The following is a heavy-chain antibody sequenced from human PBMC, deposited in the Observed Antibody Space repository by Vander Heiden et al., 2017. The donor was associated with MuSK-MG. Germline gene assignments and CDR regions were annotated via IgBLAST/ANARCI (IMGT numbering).Heavy chain of an antibody. CDR1: GFPFSSYA. V-gene: IGHV3-23*01. CDR2: ISGSGGST. D-gene: IGHD6-13*01. Sequence: EVQLLESGGGLVQPGGSLSISCAASGFPFSSYAMRWGRQAPGKGLEWVSAISGSGGSTYYADSVKGRFTISRDNSKNTLYLQMNSLRAEDTAVYYCAKHPQSLSSRNYMDVWGKGTTVTVSS. J-gene: IGHJ6*03. CDR3: AKHPQSLSSRNYMDV.